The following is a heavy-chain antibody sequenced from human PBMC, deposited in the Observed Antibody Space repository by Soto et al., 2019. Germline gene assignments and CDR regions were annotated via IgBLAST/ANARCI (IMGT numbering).Heavy chain of an antibody. V-gene: IGHV3-33*01. Sequence: QVQLVESGGGVVQPGRSLRLSCAASGFTFSSYGMHWVRQAPGKGLEWVAVIWYDGSNKYYADSVKGRFTISRDNSKNTLYLQMNSLRAEDAAVYYCASDHEQQLEMYYFDYWGQGTLVTVSS. CDR3: ASDHEQQLEMYYFDY. CDR2: IWYDGSNK. CDR1: GFTFSSYG. D-gene: IGHD6-13*01. J-gene: IGHJ4*02.